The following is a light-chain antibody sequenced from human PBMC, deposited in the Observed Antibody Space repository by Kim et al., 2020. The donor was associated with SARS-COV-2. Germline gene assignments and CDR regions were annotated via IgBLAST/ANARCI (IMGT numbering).Light chain of an antibody. V-gene: IGKV1-39*01. CDR2: SAS. CDR1: QSITTF. CDR3: QKSYTDPYT. J-gene: IGKJ2*01. Sequence: DIQMTQSPSSLSVSVGDRVTISCRASQSITTFLNWYQQKPGTAPKLLIYSASTLQAGVPSRFTGSGSGTDFTLTITSLQPEDFATYYCQKSYTDPYTFGQGTKLEI.